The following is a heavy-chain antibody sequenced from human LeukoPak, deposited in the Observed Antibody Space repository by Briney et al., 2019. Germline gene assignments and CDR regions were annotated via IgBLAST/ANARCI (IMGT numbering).Heavy chain of an antibody. V-gene: IGHV3-7*01. CDR2: IKQDGSEK. Sequence: PGGSLRLSCAASGFTFSSYWMSWVRQAPGKGLEWVATIKQDGSEKYYVDSVKGRFTISRDNAKSSLYLQMNALRAEDTAVYFCASPPLGYCDSTSCRLDYWGQGTLVTVSS. CDR1: GFTFSSYW. J-gene: IGHJ4*02. CDR3: ASPPLGYCDSTSCRLDY. D-gene: IGHD2-2*03.